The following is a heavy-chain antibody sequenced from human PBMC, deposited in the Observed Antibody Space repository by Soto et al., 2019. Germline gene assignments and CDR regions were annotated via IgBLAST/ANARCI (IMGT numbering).Heavy chain of an antibody. CDR2: IIPIFGTA. D-gene: IGHD1-7*01. J-gene: IGHJ1*01. Sequence: QVKLVQSGAEVKKPGASVKVSSNAHGGTFSSYAISWVRQAPGQGLEWMGGIIPIFGTANYARKFQGRVTFTADESTSTAYMELRSLRSENTSVYYCARELSRWNYHQPCAYWGLGSLVTVSS. V-gene: IGHV1-69*01. CDR3: ARELSRWNYHQPCAY. CDR1: GGTFSSYA.